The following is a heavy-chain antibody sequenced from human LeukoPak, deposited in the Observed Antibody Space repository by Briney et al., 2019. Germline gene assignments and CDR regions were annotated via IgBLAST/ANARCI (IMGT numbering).Heavy chain of an antibody. CDR2: INPNSGGT. CDR1: GYTLTELS. V-gene: IGHV1-2*02. Sequence: ASVKVSCKVSGYTLTELSMHWVRQAPGQGLEWMGWINPNSGGTNYAQKFQGRVTMTRDTSISTAYMELSRLRSDDTAVYYCARPEAFYSSGWYAFDYWGQGTLVTVSS. CDR3: ARPEAFYSSGWYAFDY. D-gene: IGHD6-19*01. J-gene: IGHJ4*02.